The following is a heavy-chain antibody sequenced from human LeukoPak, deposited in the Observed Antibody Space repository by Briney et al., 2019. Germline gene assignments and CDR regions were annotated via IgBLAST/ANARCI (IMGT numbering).Heavy chain of an antibody. J-gene: IGHJ4*02. D-gene: IGHD6-19*01. CDR3: AREGVAVAGTGRIFDY. V-gene: IGHV4-61*01. CDR2: IYYSGST. Sequence: SETLSLTCTVSGGSISSSSYYWGWIRQPPGKGLEWIGYIYYSGSTNYNPSLKSRVTISVDTSKNQFSLKLSSVTAADTAVYYCAREGVAVAGTGRIFDYWGQGTLVTVSS. CDR1: GGSISSSSYY.